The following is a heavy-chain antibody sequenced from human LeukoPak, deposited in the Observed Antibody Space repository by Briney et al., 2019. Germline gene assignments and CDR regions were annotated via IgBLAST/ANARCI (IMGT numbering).Heavy chain of an antibody. CDR3: AKDWDISNWYGKFDS. CDR1: GFTFSSYD. J-gene: IGHJ4*02. D-gene: IGHD6-13*01. CDR2: IRYDGSNK. Sequence: QTGGSLRLSCAASGFTFSSYDMHWVRQAPGKGLEWVAFIRYDGSNKYYADSVKGRFTISRDNSKNTLNLQMNSLRAEDTAVYYCAKDWDISNWYGKFDSWGQGTLVTVSS. V-gene: IGHV3-30*02.